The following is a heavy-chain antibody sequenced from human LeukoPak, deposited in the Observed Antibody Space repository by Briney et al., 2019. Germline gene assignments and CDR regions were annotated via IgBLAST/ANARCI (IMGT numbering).Heavy chain of an antibody. CDR3: ARDQGTVPFDY. CDR1: GYTFTSYY. Sequence: GASVKVSCKASGYTFTSYYMHWVRQAPGQGLEWMGIINPSGGSTSYAQKFQGRVTMTRDMSTSTVYMELSSLRSEDTAVYYCARDQGTVPFDYWGQGTLVTVSS. J-gene: IGHJ4*02. CDR2: INPSGGST. V-gene: IGHV1-46*01.